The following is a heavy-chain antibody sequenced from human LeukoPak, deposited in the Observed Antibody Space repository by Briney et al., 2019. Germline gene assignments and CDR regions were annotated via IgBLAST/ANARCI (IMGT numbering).Heavy chain of an antibody. D-gene: IGHD2-2*01. V-gene: IGHV4-59*08. CDR2: IYYSGST. Sequence: SETLSLTCTVSGGSISSYYWNWIRQPPGKGLEWIGYIYYSGSTNYNPSLKSRVTISVDTSKNQFSLKLSSVTAADTAVYYCARQDGVVITAATYYYGMDVWGQGTTVTVSS. CDR3: ARQDGVVITAATYYYGMDV. CDR1: GGSISSYY. J-gene: IGHJ6*02.